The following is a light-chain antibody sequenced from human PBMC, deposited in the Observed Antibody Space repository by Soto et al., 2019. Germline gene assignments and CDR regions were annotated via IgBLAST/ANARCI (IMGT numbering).Light chain of an antibody. CDR3: QQYTGPPTT. J-gene: IGKJ5*01. Sequence: EIMLTQSPDTLSLSPLEGATLSFMASQTVSSNYLAWCQQRPGQAPRLLIYGASTRAAGIPDRFSGSGSGTDFTLTITRLEPEDSAVYFCQQYTGPPTTFGQGTRLEIK. V-gene: IGKV3-20*01. CDR2: GAS. CDR1: QTVSSNY.